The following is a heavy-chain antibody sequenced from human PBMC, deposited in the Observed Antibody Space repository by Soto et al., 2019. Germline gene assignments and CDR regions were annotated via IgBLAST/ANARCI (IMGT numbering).Heavy chain of an antibody. J-gene: IGHJ4*02. CDR1: GGAIRSSTYQ. D-gene: IGHD1-1*01. CDR3: TRQRNCKVDY. CDR2: AYYSEST. Sequence: QLHLQESGPGLVKPSETLSLTCTVSGGAIRSSTYQWGWIRQPQGRGLEWIGSAYYSESTYYNPSLKSRVAIAVDAYKNTFSLRVNPVTAAATAVYYCTRQRNCKVDYWGQGALVTVSS. V-gene: IGHV4-39*01.